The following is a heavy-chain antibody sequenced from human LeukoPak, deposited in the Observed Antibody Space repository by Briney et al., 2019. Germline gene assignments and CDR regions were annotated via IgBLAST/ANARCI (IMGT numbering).Heavy chain of an antibody. V-gene: IGHV3-7*01. D-gene: IGHD2-21*01. CDR2: IKEDGTEK. CDR3: ARDWRTGIYMGIDY. Sequence: TGGSPRLSCAASAFTFSSYWMSWVRRAPGKGLEWVANIKEDGTEKNYVDSVKGRFTISRDNAKNSLFLQINSLRVEDTAVYYCARDWRTGIYMGIDYWGQGTLVTVSS. CDR1: AFTFSSYW. J-gene: IGHJ4*02.